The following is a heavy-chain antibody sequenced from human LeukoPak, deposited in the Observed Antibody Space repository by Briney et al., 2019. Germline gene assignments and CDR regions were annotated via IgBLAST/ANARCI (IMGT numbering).Heavy chain of an antibody. CDR1: GGSISSYY. CDR2: IYSRGST. CDR3: ARRGSGWYYFDY. Sequence: SETLSLTCTVSGGSISSYYWSWIRQPAGKGLEWIGRIYSRGSTNYNPSLKSRVTISVDTSKNQFSLKLSSVTAADTAVYYCARRGSGWYYFDYWGQGTLVTVSS. J-gene: IGHJ4*02. D-gene: IGHD6-19*01. V-gene: IGHV4-4*07.